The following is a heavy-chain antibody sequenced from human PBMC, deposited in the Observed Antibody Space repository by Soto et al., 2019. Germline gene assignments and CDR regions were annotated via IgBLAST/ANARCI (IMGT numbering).Heavy chain of an antibody. Sequence: PSETLSLTCTVCGGSISSYYCSWIRQPAGKGLEWIGRIYTSGSTNYNPSLKSRVTMSVDTSKKQFSLKLSSVTAADTAVYYCARATVGLRPYYGMDVWVERTTVAFCS. V-gene: IGHV4-4*07. J-gene: IGHJ6*04. D-gene: IGHD4-17*01. CDR2: IYTSGST. CDR1: GGSISSYY. CDR3: ARATVGLRPYYGMDV.